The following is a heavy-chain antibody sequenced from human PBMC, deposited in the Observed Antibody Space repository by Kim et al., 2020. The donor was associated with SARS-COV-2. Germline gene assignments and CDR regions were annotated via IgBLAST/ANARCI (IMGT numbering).Heavy chain of an antibody. Sequence: SETLSLTCTVSGGSISSGGYYWSWIRQHPGKGLEWIGYIYYSGSTYYNPSLKSRVTISVDTSKNQFSLKLSSVTAADTPVYYCASAFCSGGSCPNHDAFDICGQGAMVTVSS. CDR1: GGSISSGGYY. CDR2: IYYSGST. CDR3: ASAFCSGGSCPNHDAFDI. V-gene: IGHV4-31*03. J-gene: IGHJ3*02. D-gene: IGHD2-15*01.